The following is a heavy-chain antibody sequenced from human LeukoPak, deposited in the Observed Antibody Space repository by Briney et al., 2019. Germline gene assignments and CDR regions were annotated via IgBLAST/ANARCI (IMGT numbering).Heavy chain of an antibody. CDR1: GYTFTGYY. V-gene: IGHV1-2*02. J-gene: IGHJ5*02. Sequence: ASVKVSCKASGYTFTGYYMHWVRQAPGQGLEWMGWINPNSGGTNYAQKFQGRVTMTRDTSISTAYMELSRLRSDDTAVYYCARAWGVAAINWFDPWGQGTLVTVSS. CDR3: ARAWGVAAINWFDP. D-gene: IGHD6-25*01. CDR2: INPNSGGT.